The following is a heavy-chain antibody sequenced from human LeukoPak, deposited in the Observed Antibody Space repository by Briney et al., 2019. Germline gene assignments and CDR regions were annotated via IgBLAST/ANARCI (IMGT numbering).Heavy chain of an antibody. CDR3: STSESSGRDY. V-gene: IGHV1-8*01. CDR1: GYTFTSYD. Sequence: ASVKVSCKASGYTFTSYDINWVRQATGQGLEWMGWMNPNSGHTGYAQKFQGRVTMTRNSFISTAYMELSSLRSEDTAVYYCSTSESSGRDYWGQGTLVTVSS. D-gene: IGHD1-26*01. CDR2: MNPNSGHT. J-gene: IGHJ4*02.